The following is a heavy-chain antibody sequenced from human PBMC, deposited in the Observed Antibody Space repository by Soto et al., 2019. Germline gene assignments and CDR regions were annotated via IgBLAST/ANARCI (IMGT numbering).Heavy chain of an antibody. CDR2: IYPGDSDT. Sequence: PGESLKISCKGSGFSFPSYWIGWVRQMPGKGLEWMGIIYPGDSDTRYSPSFQGQVTISADKSISTAYLQWSSLKASDTAMYYCARGGYCGGDCYSLHDAFDIWGQGTMVTVSS. D-gene: IGHD2-21*01. CDR1: GFSFPSYW. J-gene: IGHJ3*02. CDR3: ARGGYCGGDCYSLHDAFDI. V-gene: IGHV5-51*01.